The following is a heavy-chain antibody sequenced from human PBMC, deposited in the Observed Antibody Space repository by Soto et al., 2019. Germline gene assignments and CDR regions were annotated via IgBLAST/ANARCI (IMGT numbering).Heavy chain of an antibody. CDR3: ARGGCSTTVDY. D-gene: IGHD1-1*01. J-gene: IGHJ4*02. Sequence: QVQLQESGPGLVKPSQTLSLTCTVSGGSITSSGYYWSWIRQHPGEGLEWIGFTSNSGSTYYNPSLKSPVTISVDMGSIHFSRNLKSVPAPQTAVDYCARGGCSTTVDYWDQGNLVTLS. V-gene: IGHV4-31*01. CDR1: GGSITSSGYY. CDR2: TSNSGST.